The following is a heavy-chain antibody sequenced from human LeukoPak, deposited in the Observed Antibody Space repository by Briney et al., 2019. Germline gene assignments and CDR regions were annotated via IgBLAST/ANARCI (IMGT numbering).Heavy chain of an antibody. CDR1: GFTFSSYA. V-gene: IGHV3-23*01. J-gene: IGHJ3*02. Sequence: GGSLRLSCAASGFTFSSYAMSWVRQAPGKGLEWVSAISGSGGSTYYADSVKGRFTISRDNSKNTLYLQMNSLRAEDTAVYYCAEVDYYDSSGYYPMGAFDIWGQGTMVTVSS. CDR3: AEVDYYDSSGYYPMGAFDI. CDR2: ISGSGGST. D-gene: IGHD3-22*01.